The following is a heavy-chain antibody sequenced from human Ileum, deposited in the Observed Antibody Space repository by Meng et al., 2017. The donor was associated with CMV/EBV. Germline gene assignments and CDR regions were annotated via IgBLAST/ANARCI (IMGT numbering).Heavy chain of an antibody. V-gene: IGHV4-39*01. CDR2: IYYRAST. Sequence: CTVSGGSISSSNCYWGWIRQPPGKGLEYIGSIYYRASTYYSPSLESRVTISVDTSKNQFSLKLSSVTAADTAVYYCARRDFIDWFDPWGQGTLVTVSS. CDR3: ARRDFIDWFDP. D-gene: IGHD3-3*01. CDR1: GGSISSSNCY. J-gene: IGHJ5*02.